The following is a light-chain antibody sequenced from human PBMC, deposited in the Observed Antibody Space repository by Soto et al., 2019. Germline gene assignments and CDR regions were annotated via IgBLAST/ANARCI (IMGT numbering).Light chain of an antibody. CDR2: EVT. CDR1: GSDIGAYTY. J-gene: IGLJ2*01. V-gene: IGLV2-8*01. CDR3: CSYAGSSTPYVV. Sequence: QSVLTQPPSASGSPGQSVTISCTGTGSDIGAYTYVSWYQHHPGTAPKLIIYEVTKRPSGVPDRFSGSKSGNTASLTVSGLQAEDEADYYCCSYAGSSTPYVVFGGGTKLTVL.